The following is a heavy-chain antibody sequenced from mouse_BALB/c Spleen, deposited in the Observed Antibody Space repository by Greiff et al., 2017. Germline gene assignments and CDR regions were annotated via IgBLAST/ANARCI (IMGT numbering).Heavy chain of an antibody. J-gene: IGHJ2*01. CDR1: GFTFNTYA. D-gene: IGHD2-1*01. CDR2: IRSKSNNYAT. V-gene: IGHV10-1*02. CDR3: VRHGTGGDY. Sequence: EVQLVESGGGLVQPKGSLKLSCAASGFTFNTYAMNWVRQAPGKGLEWVARIRSKSNNYATYYADSVKDRFTISRDDSQSMLYLQMNNLKTEDTAMYYCVRHGTGGDYWGQGTTLTVSS.